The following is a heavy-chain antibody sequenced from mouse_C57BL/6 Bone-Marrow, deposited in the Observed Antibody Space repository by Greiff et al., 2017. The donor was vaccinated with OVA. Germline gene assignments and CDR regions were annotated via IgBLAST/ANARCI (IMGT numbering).Heavy chain of an antibody. CDR3: ARWLLREGAMDY. V-gene: IGHV14-3*01. J-gene: IGHJ4*01. D-gene: IGHD2-3*01. CDR2: IDPANGNT. CDR1: GYTFTSYW. Sequence: EVQLQQPGAELVKPGASVKLSCKASGYTFTSYWMHWVKQRPGQGLEWIGRIDPANGNTKYAPKFQGKATITADTSSNTAYLQLSSLTSEDTAIYYCARWLLREGAMDYWGQGTSVTVSS.